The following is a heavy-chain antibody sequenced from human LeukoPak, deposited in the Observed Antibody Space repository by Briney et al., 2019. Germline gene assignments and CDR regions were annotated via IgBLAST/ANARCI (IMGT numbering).Heavy chain of an antibody. V-gene: IGHV3-30*01. CDR3: ARDTSSSWYLYWFDP. J-gene: IGHJ5*02. Sequence: SGRSLRLSCAASGFTFSSYAMHWVRQAPGKGLEWVAVISYDGSNKYYADSVKGRFTISRDNSKNTLYPQMNSLRAEDTAVYYCARDTSSSWYLYWFDPWGQGTLVTVSS. CDR1: GFTFSSYA. CDR2: ISYDGSNK. D-gene: IGHD6-13*01.